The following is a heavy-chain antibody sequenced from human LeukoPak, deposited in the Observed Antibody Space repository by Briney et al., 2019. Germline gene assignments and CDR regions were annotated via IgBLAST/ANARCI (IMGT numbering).Heavy chain of an antibody. J-gene: IGHJ4*02. CDR3: AINPQDYYDSSGYYDY. CDR1: GFTFSSYW. D-gene: IGHD3-22*01. Sequence: HAGGSLRLSCAASGFTFSSYWMHWVRHAPGKGLVWVSRINSDGSSTSYADSVKGRFTISRDNAKNTLYQQMNSLRAEDTAVYYCAINPQDYYDSSGYYDYWGQGTLVTVSS. V-gene: IGHV3-74*01. CDR2: INSDGSST.